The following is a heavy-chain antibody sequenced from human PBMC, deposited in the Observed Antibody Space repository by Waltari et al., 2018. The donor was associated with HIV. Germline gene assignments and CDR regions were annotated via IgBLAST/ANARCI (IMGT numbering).Heavy chain of an antibody. J-gene: IGHJ4*02. Sequence: QIRLFQSGHEVRKPGDSVTVSCKTSGYTFLNYHVTWVRQSLGQRPEGMGGITRYSPNTNYTRASQGRVTLTTDAAASIAYLQLRDLRVDDTAIYFCTRGHIWGSYRYFDYWGPGTRVTVS. D-gene: IGHD3-16*02. V-gene: IGHV1-18*01. CDR3: TRGHIWGSYRYFDY. CDR2: ITRYSPNT. CDR1: GYTFLNYH.